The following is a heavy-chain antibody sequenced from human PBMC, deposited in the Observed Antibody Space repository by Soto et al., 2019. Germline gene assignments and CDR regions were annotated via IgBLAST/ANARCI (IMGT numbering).Heavy chain of an antibody. V-gene: IGHV3-21*01. CDR3: ARTPLSGGGYYYYGMDV. D-gene: IGHD1-26*01. J-gene: IGHJ6*02. CDR2: ISSSSSYI. Sequence: VQLVESGGGLVKPGGSLRLSCAASGFTFSSYSMNWVRQAPGKGLEWVSSISSSSSYIYYADSVKGRFTISRDNAKNSLYLQMNSLRAEDTAVYYCARTPLSGGGYYYYGMDVWGQGTTVTVSS. CDR1: GFTFSSYS.